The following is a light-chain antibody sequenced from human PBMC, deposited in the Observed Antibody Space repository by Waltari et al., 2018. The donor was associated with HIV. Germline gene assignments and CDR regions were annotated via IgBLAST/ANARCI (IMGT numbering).Light chain of an antibody. CDR1: SSNIGAGYD. J-gene: IGLJ3*02. Sequence: QSVLTQPPSVSGAPGQRVTISCTGSSSNIGAGYDVPWYQQLPGTAPKLHIYGNSVRPSGGPDRFAGSKSGTSASLAITGLQAEDEADYYCQSYDSSLSGSVFGGGTKLTVL. CDR2: GNS. V-gene: IGLV1-40*01. CDR3: QSYDSSLSGSV.